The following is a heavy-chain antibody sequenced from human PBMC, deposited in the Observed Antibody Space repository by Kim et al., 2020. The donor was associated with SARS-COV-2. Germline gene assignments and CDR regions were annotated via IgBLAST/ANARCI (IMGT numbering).Heavy chain of an antibody. J-gene: IGHJ4*02. CDR3: ARGGYSRSRYWED. D-gene: IGHD6-13*01. Sequence: YVDSGKGRFTIARNNAKNSLYLQMNSPRAEDTAVYFCARGGYSRSRYWEDWGQGTVVIVSS. V-gene: IGHV3-7*03.